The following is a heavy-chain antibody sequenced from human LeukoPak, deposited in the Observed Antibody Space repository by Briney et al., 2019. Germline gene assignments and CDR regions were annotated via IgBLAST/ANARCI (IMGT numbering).Heavy chain of an antibody. D-gene: IGHD5-12*01. CDR1: GFTFSSYG. V-gene: IGHV3-30*03. J-gene: IGHJ6*02. Sequence: GGSLRLSCAASGFTFSSYGMHWVRQAPGKGLEWVAVISYDGSNKYYADSVKGRFTISRDNSKNTLYLQMNSLRAEDTAVYYCARMGIVATFNYYYGMDVWGQGTTVTVSS. CDR3: ARMGIVATFNYYYGMDV. CDR2: ISYDGSNK.